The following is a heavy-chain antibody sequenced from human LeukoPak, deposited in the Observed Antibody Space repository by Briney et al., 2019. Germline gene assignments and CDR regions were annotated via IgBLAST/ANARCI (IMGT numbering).Heavy chain of an antibody. CDR2: IYSGGST. V-gene: IGHV3-53*01. J-gene: IGHJ3*02. D-gene: IGHD2-15*01. Sequence: PGGSLRLSCATSGFTVRSNHMSWVRQAPGKGLEWVSVIYSGGSTYYADSVKGRFTISRDNSKNTLYLQMNSLRAEDTAVYYCARDRSCSGGSCYSGNAFDIWGQGTMVTVSS. CDR3: ARDRSCSGGSCYSGNAFDI. CDR1: GFTVRSNH.